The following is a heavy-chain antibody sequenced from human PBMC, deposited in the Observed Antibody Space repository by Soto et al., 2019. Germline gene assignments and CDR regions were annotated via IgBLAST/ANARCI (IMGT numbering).Heavy chain of an antibody. Sequence: QEQLVQSGAEVKKPGSSVKVSCKASGGLFSSYPISWVRQVPGQGLEGMGGIIPVFQTADYTQRFQGRVTITADESTNKAYMELSSLRSEDTAIYYCARGGSGYTWFNEFWGQGTLVPVSS. J-gene: IGHJ4*02. CDR3: ARGGSGYTWFNEF. V-gene: IGHV1-69*01. CDR2: IIPVFQTA. D-gene: IGHD3-22*01. CDR1: GGLFSSYP.